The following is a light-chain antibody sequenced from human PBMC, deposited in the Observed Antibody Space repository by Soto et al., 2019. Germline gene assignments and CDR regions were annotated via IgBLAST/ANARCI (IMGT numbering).Light chain of an antibody. Sequence: DIQMTQSPSTLSASVGDRVTITCRASQNINNWMAWYHQKPGEAPKLLIYDAFSLQTGVPFTFSGSGSGTEFSLTISSLQPDDFGTYYCQQYHTFPLTFCGGNKVEI. CDR2: DAF. V-gene: IGKV1-5*01. CDR1: QNINNW. CDR3: QQYHTFPLT. J-gene: IGKJ4*01.